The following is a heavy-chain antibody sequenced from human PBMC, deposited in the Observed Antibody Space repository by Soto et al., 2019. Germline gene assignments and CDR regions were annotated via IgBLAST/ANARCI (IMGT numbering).Heavy chain of an antibody. Sequence: RSLRPSCSASVLTFNSYAMQCVRQAPGKGLGWVAVISYDGNNKYYADSVKGRFTTSRENSKNTLYLQMNSLRAEDTAVYYCAREKGPTYYYDSSGYFLDYWGQGTLVTVSS. V-gene: IGHV3-30-3*01. CDR1: VLTFNSYA. J-gene: IGHJ4*01. CDR2: ISYDGNNK. CDR3: AREKGPTYYYDSSGYFLDY. D-gene: IGHD3-22*01.